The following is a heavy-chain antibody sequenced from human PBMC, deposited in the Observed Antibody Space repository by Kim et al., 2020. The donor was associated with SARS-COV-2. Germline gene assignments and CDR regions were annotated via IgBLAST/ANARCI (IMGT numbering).Heavy chain of an antibody. CDR3: ARDGLQQLVDY. CDR2: T. D-gene: IGHD6-13*01. Sequence: TNYNPPLKSRVTMSVDTSKNQFSLKLSSVTAADTAVYYCARDGLQQLVDYWGQGTLVTVSS. J-gene: IGHJ4*02. V-gene: IGHV4-4*07.